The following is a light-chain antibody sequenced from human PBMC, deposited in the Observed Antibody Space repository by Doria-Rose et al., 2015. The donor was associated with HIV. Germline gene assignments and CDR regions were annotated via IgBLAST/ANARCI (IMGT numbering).Light chain of an antibody. CDR3: QQYGTSRGT. CDR2: DAS. Sequence: TQSPGTLSLSPGARATLSCRASQRVKSSYLAWYQQKPGQAHRLLIYDASTRATGIPDRFSGGGSVSDFTLTISRLEPEDVAVYYCQQYGTSRGTFGQGTRLEIK. J-gene: IGKJ5*01. CDR1: QRVKSSY. V-gene: IGKV3-20*01.